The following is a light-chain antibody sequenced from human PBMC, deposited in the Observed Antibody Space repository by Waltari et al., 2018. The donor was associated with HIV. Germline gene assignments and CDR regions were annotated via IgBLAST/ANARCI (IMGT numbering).Light chain of an antibody. J-gene: IGLJ1*01. V-gene: IGLV2-23*02. CDR3: CSYSDRRIYV. CDR2: EVN. CDR1: SSDVGNYDL. Sequence: QSALPQPAPVSGSLGQSITLSCTGTSSDVGNYDLVSWYQQHPGKAPKIIIYEVNKRPPGASNRMSGSKSGNTASLTISGLQAEDEADYYCCSYSDRRIYVFGSGTRVSAL.